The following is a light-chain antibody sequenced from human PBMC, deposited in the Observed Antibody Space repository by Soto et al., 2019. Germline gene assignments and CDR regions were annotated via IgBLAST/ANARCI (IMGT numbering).Light chain of an antibody. CDR3: QQYNSYLIT. V-gene: IGKV1-5*03. J-gene: IGKJ5*01. Sequence: DLQMTQSPSTLSASVGDRVTITCRASQSISSWLAWYQQKPGKAPKLLIYKASSLESGVPSRFSGSGSGTEFTLTISNLQPDDFAAYYCQQYNSYLITFGQGTRLEIK. CDR1: QSISSW. CDR2: KAS.